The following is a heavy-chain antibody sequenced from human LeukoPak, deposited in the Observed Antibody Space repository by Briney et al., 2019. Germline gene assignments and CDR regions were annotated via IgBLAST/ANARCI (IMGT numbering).Heavy chain of an antibody. CDR3: AKVDDYVWTVQH. CDR1: GFTFSSYA. V-gene: IGHV3-23*01. D-gene: IGHD3-16*01. Sequence: GGSLRLSCAASGFTFSSYAMSWVRQAPGRGLEWVSAISGSGGSAYYADSVKGRFTISRDNSKNTLYLQMNSLRAEDTAVYYCAKVDDYVWTVQHWGQGTLVTVSS. CDR2: ISGSGGSA. J-gene: IGHJ1*01.